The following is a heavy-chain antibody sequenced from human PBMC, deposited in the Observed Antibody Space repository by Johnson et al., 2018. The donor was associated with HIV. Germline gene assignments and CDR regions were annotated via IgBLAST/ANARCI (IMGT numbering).Heavy chain of an antibody. CDR1: GFTFINYW. Sequence: VQLVESGGGVVQPGRSLRLSCAASGFTFINYWMHWVRQAPGKGLVWVSRMNGDGKSTTYADSVKGRFTISRDNAKNTLYLQMNSLRAEDTAVYYCAREQERIGERAFDIWGQGTMVTVSS. CDR3: AREQERIGERAFDI. V-gene: IGHV3-74*01. J-gene: IGHJ3*02. CDR2: MNGDGKST. D-gene: IGHD3-3*01.